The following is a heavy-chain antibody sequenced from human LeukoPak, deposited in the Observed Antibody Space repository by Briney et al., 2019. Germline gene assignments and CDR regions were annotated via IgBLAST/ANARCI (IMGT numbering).Heavy chain of an antibody. D-gene: IGHD2-15*01. Sequence: GGSLRLSCAASGFTFSSYSMNWVRQAPGKGLEWVSSISSSSSYIYYADSVKGRFTISRDNAKNSLYLQMNSLRAEDTAVYYCAKVLGGGSRWYFDYWGQGTLVTVSS. CDR1: GFTFSSYS. J-gene: IGHJ4*02. CDR3: AKVLGGGSRWYFDY. CDR2: ISSSSSYI. V-gene: IGHV3-21*04.